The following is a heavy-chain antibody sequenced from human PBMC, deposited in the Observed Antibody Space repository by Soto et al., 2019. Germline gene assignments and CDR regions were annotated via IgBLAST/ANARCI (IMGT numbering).Heavy chain of an antibody. J-gene: IGHJ4*02. V-gene: IGHV3-33*01. Sequence: PGGSLRLSCAASGFPFSSYGMHWVRQAPGKGLEWVAVIWYDGSKKYYADSVKGRFTISRDNSKNILYLEMNSLRGEDTAVYYCARARGEAVPGFFDYWGQGSSVIVSS. D-gene: IGHD3-16*01. CDR1: GFPFSSYG. CDR2: IWYDGSKK. CDR3: ARARGEAVPGFFDY.